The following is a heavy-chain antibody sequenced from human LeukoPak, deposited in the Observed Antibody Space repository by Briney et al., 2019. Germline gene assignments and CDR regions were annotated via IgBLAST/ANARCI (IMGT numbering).Heavy chain of an antibody. CDR3: ARGPTRYYFDY. Sequence: GGSLRLSCAVSAFTFSDNYMTWIRQAPGKGLESVSYISPSGTDISYADSVKGRFTISRDNAKNSLYLQMNSLRAEDTAVYHCARGPTRYYFDYWGQGTLVTVSS. J-gene: IGHJ4*02. V-gene: IGHV3-11*01. CDR1: AFTFSDNY. CDR2: ISPSGTDI.